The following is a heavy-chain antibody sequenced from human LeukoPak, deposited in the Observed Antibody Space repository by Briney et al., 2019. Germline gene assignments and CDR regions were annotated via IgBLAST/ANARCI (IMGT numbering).Heavy chain of an antibody. Sequence: SETLSLTCTVSGGSISSYYWSWIRQPPGKGLEWIGYIYYSGSTNYNPSLKSRVTISVDTSKNQFSLKLSSVTAADTAVYYCARDRRALGFDPWGQGTLVTVSS. CDR1: GGSISSYY. CDR3: ARDRRALGFDP. CDR2: IYYSGST. J-gene: IGHJ5*02. V-gene: IGHV4-59*12.